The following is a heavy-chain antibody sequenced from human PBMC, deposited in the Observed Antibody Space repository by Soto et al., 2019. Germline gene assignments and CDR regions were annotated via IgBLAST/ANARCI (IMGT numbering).Heavy chain of an antibody. V-gene: IGHV3-30*03. CDR1: GFTFSSYG. J-gene: IGHJ6*03. CDR2: ISYDGSNK. CDR3: ARDGALLRFLECSTAPYMDV. Sequence: PGGSLRLSCAASGFTFSSYGMHWVRQAPGKGLEWVAVISYDGSNKYYADSVKGRFTISRDNSKNTLYLQMNSLRAEDTAVYYCARDGALLRFLECSTAPYMDVWGKGTKVTVSS. D-gene: IGHD3-3*01.